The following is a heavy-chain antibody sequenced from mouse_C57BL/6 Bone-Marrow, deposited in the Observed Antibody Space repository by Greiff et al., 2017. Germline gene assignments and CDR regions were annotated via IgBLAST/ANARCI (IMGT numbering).Heavy chain of an antibody. V-gene: IGHV1-5*01. D-gene: IGHD2-4*01. CDR2: IYPGNSDT. CDR1: GYTFTSYW. CDR3: TRHFYYDYDWFAY. J-gene: IGHJ3*01. Sequence: EVQRVESGTVLARPGASVKMSCKTSGYTFTSYWMHWVKQRPGQGLEWIGAIYPGNSDTSYNQKFKGKAKLTAVTSASTAYMELSSLTNEDSAVYYCTRHFYYDYDWFAYWGQGTLVTVSA.